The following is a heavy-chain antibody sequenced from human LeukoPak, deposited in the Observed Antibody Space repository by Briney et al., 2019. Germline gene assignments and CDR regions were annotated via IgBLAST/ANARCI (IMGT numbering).Heavy chain of an antibody. Sequence: ASVTVSCKASGYTFTSYGISWVRQAPGHGLEWMGWISAYNGNTNYAQKLQGRVTMTTDTSTSTAYMELRSLRSDDTAVYYCASDLGYCSGGSCYSWFDPWGQGTLVTVSS. CDR1: GYTFTSYG. CDR2: ISAYNGNT. V-gene: IGHV1-18*04. CDR3: ASDLGYCSGGSCYSWFDP. J-gene: IGHJ5*02. D-gene: IGHD2-15*01.